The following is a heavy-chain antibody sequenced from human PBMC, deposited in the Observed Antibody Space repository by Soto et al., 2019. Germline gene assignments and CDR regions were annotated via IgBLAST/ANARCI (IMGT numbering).Heavy chain of an antibody. D-gene: IGHD2-2*01. V-gene: IGHV1-3*01. J-gene: IGHJ4*02. CDR3: AIPYCSSTSCSYFDY. CDR1: GYTFTSYA. Sequence: ASVKVSCKASGYTFTSYAMHWVRQAPGQRLEWMGWINAGNGNTKYSQKFQGRVTITRDTSASTAYMELSSLRSEDTAVYYCAIPYCSSTSCSYFDYWGQGTLVTVSS. CDR2: INAGNGNT.